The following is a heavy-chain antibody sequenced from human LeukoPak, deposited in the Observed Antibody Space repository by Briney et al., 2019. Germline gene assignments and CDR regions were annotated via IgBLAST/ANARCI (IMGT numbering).Heavy chain of an antibody. CDR3: AKDGSRGSVLRWFDP. D-gene: IGHD1-26*01. CDR1: GFTFSSYG. V-gene: IGHV3-23*01. CDR2: ISGSGGST. Sequence: PGGSLRLSCAASGFTFSSYGMSWVRQAPGKGLEWVSAISGSGGSTYYADSVKGRFTISRDNSKNTLYLQMNSLRAEDTAVYYCAKDGSRGSVLRWFDPWGQGTLVTVSS. J-gene: IGHJ5*02.